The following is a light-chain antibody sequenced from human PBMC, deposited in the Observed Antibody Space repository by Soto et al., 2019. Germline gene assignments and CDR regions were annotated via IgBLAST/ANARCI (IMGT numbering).Light chain of an antibody. V-gene: IGLV2-14*01. CDR3: SSYTSSSTLYV. J-gene: IGLJ1*01. Sequence: QSALTQPASVSGSPGQSITISCTGTSSDVGDYNYVSWYQQHPGKAPKLMIYEVSNRPSGVSNRFSGSKSGNTASLTISGLQADDDADYYCSSYTSSSTLYVFGTGTKLTVL. CDR1: SSDVGDYNY. CDR2: EVS.